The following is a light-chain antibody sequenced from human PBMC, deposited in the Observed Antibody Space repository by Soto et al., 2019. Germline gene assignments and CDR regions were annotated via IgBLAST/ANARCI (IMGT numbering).Light chain of an antibody. CDR1: SSDVGDHNS. J-gene: IGLJ1*01. CDR3: SSYRNSSTLDV. V-gene: IGLV2-14*01. CDR2: DVS. Sequence: QSVLTQPAAVSGTPGQSITISCTSTSSDVGDHNSVYWSQQNPGRAPRFMIYDVSNRASGVSNRFSGSKSGYPAFMTLSGLQADVDFGCCGSSYRNSSTLDVFGTGTTFTVL.